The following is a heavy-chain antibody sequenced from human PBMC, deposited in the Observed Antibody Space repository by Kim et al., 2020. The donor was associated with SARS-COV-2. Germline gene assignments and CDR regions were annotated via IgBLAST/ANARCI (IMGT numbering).Heavy chain of an antibody. CDR1: GFTFSSYS. CDR2: ISSSSSYI. V-gene: IGHV3-21*01. Sequence: GGSLRLSCAASGFTFSSYSMNWVRQAPGKGLEWVSSISSSSSYIYYADSVKGRFTISRDNAKNSLYLQMNSLRAEDTAVYYCARGPGSGYYQRWGQGTLVTVSS. CDR3: ARGPGSGYYQR. J-gene: IGHJ4*02. D-gene: IGHD3-3*01.